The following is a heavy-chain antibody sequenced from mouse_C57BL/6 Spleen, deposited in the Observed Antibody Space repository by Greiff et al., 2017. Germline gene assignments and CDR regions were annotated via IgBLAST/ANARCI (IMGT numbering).Heavy chain of an antibody. J-gene: IGHJ3*01. D-gene: IGHD2-10*02. CDR3: ARGYGNYAWFAY. CDR1: GYAFSSYW. CDR2: IYPGDGDT. Sequence: QVQLQQSGAELVKPGASVKISCKASGYAFSSYWLNWVKQRPGKGLEWIGQIYPGDGDTNYNGKFKGKATLTADKSSSTAYMQLSSLTSEDSAVYFCARGYGNYAWFAYWGQGTLVTVSA. V-gene: IGHV1-80*01.